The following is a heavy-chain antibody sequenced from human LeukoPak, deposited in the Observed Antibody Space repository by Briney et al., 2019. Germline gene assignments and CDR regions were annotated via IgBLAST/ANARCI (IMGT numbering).Heavy chain of an antibody. CDR2: IYYTGST. J-gene: IGHJ4*02. D-gene: IGHD1-26*01. CDR3: SRESGAFSPFGY. Sequence: SETLSLTCTVSGGSISSTSYYWGRIRQPPGRGLEWIGSIYYTGSTYYNPSLKSRVTMSLDKSKNHLSLNLASVTAADTAVYYCSRESGAFSPFGYWGQGTLVTVSS. CDR1: GGSISSTSYY. V-gene: IGHV4-39*07.